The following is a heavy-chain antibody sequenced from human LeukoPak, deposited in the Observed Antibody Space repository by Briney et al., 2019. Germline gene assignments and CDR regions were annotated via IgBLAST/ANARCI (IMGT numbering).Heavy chain of an antibody. V-gene: IGHV3-23*01. CDR3: VKDLFGVWTALHV. CDR1: GFVFDTYA. D-gene: IGHD3-10*02. J-gene: IGHJ3*01. Sequence: GGSLRLSCAASGFVFDTYAMNWVRQAPGKGLEWVSLISGSGVTTDYSDSVKGRFTISRDNSKNTLYLQMNTLRADDTAVYWCVKDLFGVWTALHVWGRGTVVTVSS. CDR2: ISGSGVTT.